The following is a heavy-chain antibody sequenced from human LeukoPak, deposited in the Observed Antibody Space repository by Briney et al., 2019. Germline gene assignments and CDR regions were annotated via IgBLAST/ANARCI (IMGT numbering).Heavy chain of an antibody. CDR2: FHYTGAT. V-gene: IGHV4-34*01. J-gene: IGHJ4*02. D-gene: IGHD3-9*01. CDR3: ARGNILTGYCFDF. CDR1: GGSITGHY. Sequence: SETLSLTCAVYGGSITGHYWSWIRQTPGRGLEWVGEFHYTGATSYNPSLKSRATISTDTSKNQFSLRLSSVTAADTAVYYCARGNILTGYCFDFWGQGALVTVSS.